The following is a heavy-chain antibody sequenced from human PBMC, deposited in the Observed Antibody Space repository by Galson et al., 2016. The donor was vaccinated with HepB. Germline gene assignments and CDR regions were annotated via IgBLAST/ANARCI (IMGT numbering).Heavy chain of an antibody. CDR3: VRDPDYGDYAWGTYFDY. V-gene: IGHV3-23*01. D-gene: IGHD4-17*01. J-gene: IGHJ4*02. CDR2: VSGSGGRT. Sequence: SLRLSCAAPGFTFDAYAMSWVRQAPGTGLEWVSAVSGSGGRTSYADTVKGRFTIARDNSINTLYLQMNSLRAEDTAVYYCVRDPDYGDYAWGTYFDYWGKGTLVTVSS. CDR1: GFTFDAYA.